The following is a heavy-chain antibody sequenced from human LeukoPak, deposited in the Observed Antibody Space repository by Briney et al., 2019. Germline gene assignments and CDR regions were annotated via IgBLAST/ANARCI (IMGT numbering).Heavy chain of an antibody. CDR3: AKDETMVRGGSRPY. D-gene: IGHD3-10*01. J-gene: IGHJ4*02. CDR1: GFTFSNYA. CDR2: ISGSGGST. Sequence: PGGSLRLSCAASGFTFSNYAMRLVRQAPGRGLEWVSVISGSGGSTYYADSVKGRFTISRDNSKNTLYLHMNSLRAEDAAVYYCAKDETMVRGGSRPYWGQGTLVTVSS. V-gene: IGHV3-23*01.